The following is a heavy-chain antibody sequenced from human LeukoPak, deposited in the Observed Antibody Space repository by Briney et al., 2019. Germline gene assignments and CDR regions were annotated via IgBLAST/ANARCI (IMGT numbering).Heavy chain of an antibody. Sequence: GESLRISCKGSGYSFTSYWISWVRQMPGKGLEWMGRIDPSDSYTNYSPSFQGHVTISADKSISTAYLQWGSLKASDTAMYYCATSDIVATSFGDWGQGTLVTVSS. CDR2: IDPSDSYT. CDR1: GYSFTSYW. CDR3: ATSDIVATSFGD. D-gene: IGHD5-12*01. V-gene: IGHV5-10-1*01. J-gene: IGHJ4*02.